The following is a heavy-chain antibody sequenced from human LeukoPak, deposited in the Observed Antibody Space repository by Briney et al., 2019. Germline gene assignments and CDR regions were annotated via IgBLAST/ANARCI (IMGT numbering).Heavy chain of an antibody. D-gene: IGHD3-22*01. V-gene: IGHV4-39*07. CDR1: GGSISISSNY. CDR2: LSYSGST. J-gene: IGHJ4*02. Sequence: SETLSLTCTVSGGSISISSNYGGWFRHPPGKGLGWIGGLSYSGSTYYNPSLKSRVTMSVDTSKNQFSLKMNSATAADTAVYFCARGGPTYYYDSSGYPLDYWGQGTLVTVSS. CDR3: ARGGPTYYYDSSGYPLDY.